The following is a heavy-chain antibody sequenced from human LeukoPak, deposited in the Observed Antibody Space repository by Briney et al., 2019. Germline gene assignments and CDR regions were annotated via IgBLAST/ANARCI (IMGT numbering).Heavy chain of an antibody. CDR3: ARNNDFWSGYHAPYDY. Sequence: GESLKISCKGSGYGFTSYWIGWVRQMPGKGLEWMGIIYPGDSDTRYSPSFQGQVTISADKSISTAYLQWSSLKASDTAMYYCARNNDFWSGYHAPYDYWGQGTQVTVSS. CDR2: IYPGDSDT. J-gene: IGHJ4*02. CDR1: GYGFTSYW. V-gene: IGHV5-51*01. D-gene: IGHD3-3*01.